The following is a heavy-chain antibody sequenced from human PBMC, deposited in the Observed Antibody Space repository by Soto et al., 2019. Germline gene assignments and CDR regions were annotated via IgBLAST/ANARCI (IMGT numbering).Heavy chain of an antibody. CDR1: GFTFSTYW. D-gene: IGHD6-13*01. Sequence: EGQLEESGGGLVQPGGSLRISCAASGFTFSTYWMTWARQAPGKGLEWVANIKPDGSDQYYADSVMGRFTISRDNAQNSLYLQMNSLRGEDTAVYYCARPPGIPAAALSYWGQGTLVTVSS. CDR2: IKPDGSDQ. V-gene: IGHV3-7*01. CDR3: ARPPGIPAAALSY. J-gene: IGHJ4*02.